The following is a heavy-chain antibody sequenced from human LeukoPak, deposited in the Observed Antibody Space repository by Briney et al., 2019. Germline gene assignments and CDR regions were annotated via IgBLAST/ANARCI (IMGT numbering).Heavy chain of an antibody. CDR3: ARGTTLPPGEPSPTPFDY. J-gene: IGHJ4*02. CDR1: GGSISSGSYY. Sequence: KPSETLSLTCTVSGGSISSGSYYWSWIRQPAGKGLEWIGYIYYSGSTNYNPSLKSRVTISVDTSKNQFSLKLSSVTAADTAVYYCARGTTLPPGEPSPTPFDYWGQGTLVTVSS. D-gene: IGHD4-17*01. V-gene: IGHV4-61*10. CDR2: IYYSGST.